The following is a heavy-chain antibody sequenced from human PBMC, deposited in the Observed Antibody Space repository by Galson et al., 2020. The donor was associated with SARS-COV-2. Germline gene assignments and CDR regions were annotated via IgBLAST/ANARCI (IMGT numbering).Heavy chain of an antibody. J-gene: IGHJ6*02. CDR2: IIPIFGTA. V-gene: IGHV1-69*13. CDR3: ARGGYNWNDRYYYGMDV. D-gene: IGHD1-1*01. CDR1: GGTFSSYA. Sequence: SVKVSCKASGGTFSSYAISWVRQAPGQGLEWMGGIIPIFGTANYAQKFQGRVTITADESTSTAYMELSSLRSEDTAVYYCARGGYNWNDRYYYGMDVWGQGTTVTVSS.